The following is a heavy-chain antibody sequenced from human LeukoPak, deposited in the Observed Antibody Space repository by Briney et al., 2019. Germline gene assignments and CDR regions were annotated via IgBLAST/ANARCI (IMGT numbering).Heavy chain of an antibody. CDR1: DGSISSYY. J-gene: IGHJ4*02. CDR3: ARDLGFWSGYFHY. Sequence: PSETLSLTCTVSDGSISSYYWSWIRQPAGKGLEWIGRIYTSGSTNYNPSLKSRVTMSVDTSKNQFSLMLRSVTAADTAVYCCARDLGFWSGYFHYWGERALLTDCS. D-gene: IGHD3-3*01. CDR2: IYTSGST. V-gene: IGHV4-4*07.